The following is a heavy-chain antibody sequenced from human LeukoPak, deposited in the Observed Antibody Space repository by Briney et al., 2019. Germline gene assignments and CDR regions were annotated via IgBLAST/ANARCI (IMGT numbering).Heavy chain of an antibody. CDR1: DDSISHYY. V-gene: IGHV4-4*07. CDR3: ARDSPRSWFDP. Sequence: SETLSLTCTVPDDSISHYYWSWIRQPAGKGLEWIGQIYIRGTINYNRSLKSRVTMSIDTSKNQFSLKLTSVTAADTAVYYCARDSPRSWFDPWGQGTLVTVSS. CDR2: IYIRGTI. J-gene: IGHJ5*02.